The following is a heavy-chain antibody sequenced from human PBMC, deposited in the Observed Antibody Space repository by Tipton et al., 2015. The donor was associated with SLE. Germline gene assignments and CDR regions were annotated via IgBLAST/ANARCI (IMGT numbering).Heavy chain of an antibody. D-gene: IGHD4-11*01. CDR2: ISYDGSNK. Sequence: RSLRLSCAASGFTFSTYAMHWVRQAPGKGLEWVAVISYDGSNKYYADSVKGRFTISRDNSKNTLYLQMNSLRVEDTAVYYCVPYSNPNFDYWGQGTLVTVSS. CDR3: VPYSNPNFDY. J-gene: IGHJ4*02. V-gene: IGHV3-30-3*01. CDR1: GFTFSTYA.